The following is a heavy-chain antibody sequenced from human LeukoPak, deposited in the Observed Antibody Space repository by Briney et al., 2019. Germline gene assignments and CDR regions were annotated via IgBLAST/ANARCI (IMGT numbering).Heavy chain of an antibody. D-gene: IGHD2-15*01. J-gene: IGHJ4*02. CDR1: GYTFTPYA. CDR2: INDGNGNT. CDR3: ASCSGGSCYGGELDY. V-gene: IGHV1-3*01. Sequence: ASVKVSCKASGYTFTPYAMHWVRQAPGQRLEWMGWINDGNGNTKYSQKFQGRVTITRDTYASTAYMELSSLRSEDTAVYYCASCSGGSCYGGELDYWGQGTLVTVSS.